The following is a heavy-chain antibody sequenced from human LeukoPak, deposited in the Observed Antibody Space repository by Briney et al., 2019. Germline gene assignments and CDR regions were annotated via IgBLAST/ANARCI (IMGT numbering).Heavy chain of an antibody. V-gene: IGHV4-59*08. CDR2: IYYSGST. CDR3: ARHLDYGDYGMDV. CDR1: GGSISSYY. J-gene: IGHJ6*02. Sequence: TSETLSLTCTVSGGSISSYYWSWIRQPPGKGLEWIGYIYYSGSTNYNPSLKSRVTISVDTSKNQFSLKLSSVTAADTAVYYCARHLDYGDYGMDVWGQGTTVTVSS. D-gene: IGHD4-17*01.